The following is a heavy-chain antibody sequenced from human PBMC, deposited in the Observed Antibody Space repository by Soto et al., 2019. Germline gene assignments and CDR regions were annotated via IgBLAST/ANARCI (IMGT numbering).Heavy chain of an antibody. CDR2: INHSGST. Sequence: QVQLQQWGAGLLKPSETLSLTCAVYGGSFSGYYWSWIRQPPGKGLEWIGEINHSGSTNYNPSLKSRVTISVDTSKNQFSLKLSSVTAADTAVYYCASSTYCSGGSCYPFDYWGQGTLVTVSS. J-gene: IGHJ4*02. CDR3: ASSTYCSGGSCYPFDY. CDR1: GGSFSGYY. V-gene: IGHV4-34*01. D-gene: IGHD2-15*01.